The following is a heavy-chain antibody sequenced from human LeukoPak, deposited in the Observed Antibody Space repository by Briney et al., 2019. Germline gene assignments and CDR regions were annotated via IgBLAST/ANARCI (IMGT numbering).Heavy chain of an antibody. V-gene: IGHV4-59*01. CDR2: IYYSGST. CDR1: GGSISSYY. D-gene: IGHD3-22*01. Sequence: SETLSLTCTVSGGSISSYYWSWIRQPPGKGLEWIGFIYYSGSTNYNPSLKSRVTISVDTSKNQFSLKLSSVTAADTAVYYCARDPVFRAYDSSGYYHYYYYMDVWGKGTTATVSS. CDR3: ARDPVFRAYDSSGYYHYYYYMDV. J-gene: IGHJ6*03.